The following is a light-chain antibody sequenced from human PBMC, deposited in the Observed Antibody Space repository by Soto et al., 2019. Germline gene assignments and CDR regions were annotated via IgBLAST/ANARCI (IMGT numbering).Light chain of an antibody. J-gene: IGKJ1*01. CDR1: QSISSN. V-gene: IGKV3-15*01. CDR2: GAS. Sequence: EIVMTQSPATLSVSPGERATLSCRASQSISSNLAWYQKKPGQAPRLLIYGASTRATGIPARFSGSGSGTEFTLTISSLQSEDFAVYYCQHYNNWLPWTFGQGTKVEIK. CDR3: QHYNNWLPWT.